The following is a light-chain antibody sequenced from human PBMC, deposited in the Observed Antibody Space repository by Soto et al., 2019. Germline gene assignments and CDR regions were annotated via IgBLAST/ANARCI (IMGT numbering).Light chain of an antibody. CDR2: LNSDGSH. V-gene: IGLV4-69*01. CDR3: QTWGTGIVV. CDR1: SGHSSYA. Sequence: QTVVTQSPSASASLGASVKLTCTLSSGHSSYAIAWHQQKPEKGPRYLMKLNSDGSHSKGDGIPDRFSGSSSGAERYLTISSLQSDDEADYYCQTWGTGIVVFGGGTQLPS. J-gene: IGLJ2*01.